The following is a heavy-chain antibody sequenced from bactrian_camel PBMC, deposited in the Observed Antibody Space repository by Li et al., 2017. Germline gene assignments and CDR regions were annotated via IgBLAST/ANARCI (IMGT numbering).Heavy chain of an antibody. J-gene: IGHJ4*01. CDR3: AADGLRRRTVVQFPLQGYEYNE. Sequence: HVQLVESGGGSVQAGGSLRLSCTAPGFLSHDCVIEYDRQATGKQREYVSSISPVGSSTYRSTVKGRFTISKDNEKNIVYLQMNSLKPEDTATYYCAADGLRRRTVVQFPLQGYEYNEWGQGTQVTVS. D-gene: IGHD6*01. V-gene: IGHV3S53*01. CDR1: GFLSHDCV. CDR2: ISPVGSS.